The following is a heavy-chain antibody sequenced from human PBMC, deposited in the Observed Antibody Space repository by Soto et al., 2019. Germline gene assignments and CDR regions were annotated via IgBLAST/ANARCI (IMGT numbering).Heavy chain of an antibody. CDR3: AREYYGLLTGYYNDF. J-gene: IGHJ4*01. CDR1: GFPFNTYW. Sequence: QLLESGGGLVQPGGSLRLSCAASGFPFNTYWMHWVRHTPGKGLDWVSRISGDGSTTYYADSVTGRFTVSRDNAKNTLYLHMSDLRAEDTAVYFCAREYYGLLTGYYNDFWGHGTLVSVSS. CDR2: ISGDGSTT. D-gene: IGHD3-9*01. V-gene: IGHV3-74*01.